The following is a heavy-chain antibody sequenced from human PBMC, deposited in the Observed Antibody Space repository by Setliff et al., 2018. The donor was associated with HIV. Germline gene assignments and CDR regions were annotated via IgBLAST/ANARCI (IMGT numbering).Heavy chain of an antibody. CDR2: FYPGTGGT. J-gene: IGHJ4*02. D-gene: IGHD3-16*01. CDR3: ARAAPGGGDDYFGY. V-gene: IGHV1-3*01. Sequence: ASVKVSCKTSGYTFNDFVIHWVRQAPGQRPEYMGWFYPGTGGTGYSPRFQGRLTFSRDTSATTAHVEVNSLTSEDTAVYYCARAAPGGGDDYFGYWGQGALVTVSS. CDR1: GYTFNDFV.